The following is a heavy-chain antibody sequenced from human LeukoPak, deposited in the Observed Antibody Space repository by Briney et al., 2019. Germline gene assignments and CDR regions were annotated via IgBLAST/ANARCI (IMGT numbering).Heavy chain of an antibody. CDR3: ARDHLEPGTTRDFDY. CDR2: ISSSSSYI. Sequence: PGGSLRLSCAASGFTFSSYSMNWVRQSPGKGLECGSSISSSSSYIYYADSVKGRFTISRDNAKNSLYLQMNSLRAEDTAVYYCARDHLEPGTTRDFDYWGQGTLVTVSS. V-gene: IGHV3-21*01. J-gene: IGHJ4*02. CDR1: GFTFSSYS. D-gene: IGHD1-7*01.